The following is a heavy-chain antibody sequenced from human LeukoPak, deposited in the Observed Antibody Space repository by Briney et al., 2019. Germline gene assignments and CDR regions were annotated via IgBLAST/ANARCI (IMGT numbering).Heavy chain of an antibody. D-gene: IGHD1-7*01. CDR3: AREKFRTGTTRAFDM. CDR1: GFTFDDYG. Sequence: GGSLRLSCAASGFTFDDYGMSWVRQAPGKGLEWVSGINWNGGSTGYADSVKGRFTISRDNAKNSLYLQMNSLRAEGTAVYYCAREKFRTGTTRAFDMWGQGTMVTVSS. V-gene: IGHV3-20*04. CDR2: INWNGGST. J-gene: IGHJ3*02.